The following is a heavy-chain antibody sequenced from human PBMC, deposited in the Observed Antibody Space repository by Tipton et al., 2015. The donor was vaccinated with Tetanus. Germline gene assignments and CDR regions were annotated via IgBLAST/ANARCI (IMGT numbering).Heavy chain of an antibody. J-gene: IGHJ4*02. CDR3: ARGLIDDFLGSRIYFDS. CDR2: ISGSGTT. Sequence: TLSLTCTVSGASLRGGDYHWSWIRQPPGKGLEWLAYISGSGTTNSNYYLKSRITMTQDTSRNQFSLTLMSVTAADTAVYFCARGLIDDFLGSRIYFDSWGPGTLVTVSS. CDR1: GASLRGGDYH. V-gene: IGHV4-61*08. D-gene: IGHD3-16*01.